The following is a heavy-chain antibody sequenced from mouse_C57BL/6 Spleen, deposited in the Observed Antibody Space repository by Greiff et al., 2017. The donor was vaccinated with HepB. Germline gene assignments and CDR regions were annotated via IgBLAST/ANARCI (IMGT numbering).Heavy chain of an antibody. Sequence: EVQGVESGGGLVQPGGSLKLSCAASGFTFSDYYMYWVRQTPEKRLEWVAYISNGGGSTYYPDTVKGRFTISRDNAKNTLYLQMSRLKSEDTAMYYCARHELSAMDYWGQGTSVTVSS. CDR1: GFTFSDYY. J-gene: IGHJ4*01. V-gene: IGHV5-12*01. CDR3: ARHELSAMDY. CDR2: ISNGGGST.